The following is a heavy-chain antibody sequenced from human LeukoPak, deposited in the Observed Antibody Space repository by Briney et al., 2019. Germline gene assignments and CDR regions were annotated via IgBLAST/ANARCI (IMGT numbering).Heavy chain of an antibody. D-gene: IGHD5-24*01. CDR3: ASGWLQRIYYFDY. V-gene: IGHV1-69*13. J-gene: IGHJ4*02. CDR1: GYTFTSYG. CDR2: IIPIFGTA. Sequence: GASVKVSCKASGYTFTSYGISWVRQAPGQGLEWMGGIIPIFGTANYAQKFQGRVTITADESTSTAYMELSSLRSEDTAVYYCASGWLQRIYYFDYWGQGTLVTVSS.